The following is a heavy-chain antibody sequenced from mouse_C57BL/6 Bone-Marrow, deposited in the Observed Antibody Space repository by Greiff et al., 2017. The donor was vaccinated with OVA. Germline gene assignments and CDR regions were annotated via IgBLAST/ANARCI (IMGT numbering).Heavy chain of an antibody. Sequence: QVQLQQSGAELVKPGASVKLSCKASGYTFTSYWMHWVKQRPGQGLEWIGMIHPNSGSTNYNEKFKSKATLTVDKSSSTAYMQLSSLTSEDSAVYYWARPITTVVEGRASGTWFAYWGQGTLVTVSA. CDR2: IHPNSGST. D-gene: IGHD1-1*01. CDR3: ARPITTVVEGRASGTWFAY. J-gene: IGHJ3*01. CDR1: GYTFTSYW. V-gene: IGHV1-64*01.